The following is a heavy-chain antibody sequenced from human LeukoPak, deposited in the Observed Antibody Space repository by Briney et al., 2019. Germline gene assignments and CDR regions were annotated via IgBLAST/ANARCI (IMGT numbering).Heavy chain of an antibody. Sequence: PGGSLRLSCVASGFTFSNYWMHWVRQPPGKGLVWVSRIYVDGRTTNYADSVKGRFTISRDNAKNTVYLEMNSLSVEDTATYYCKRYSRSAALWGRGPLAPVTS. CDR3: KRYSRSAAL. D-gene: IGHD2-21*01. J-gene: IGHJ4*02. V-gene: IGHV3-74*01. CDR2: IYVDGRTT. CDR1: GFTFSNYW.